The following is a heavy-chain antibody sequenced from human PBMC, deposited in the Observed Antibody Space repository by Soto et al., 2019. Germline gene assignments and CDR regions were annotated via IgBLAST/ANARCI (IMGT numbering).Heavy chain of an antibody. CDR1: GGSISSSNW. D-gene: IGHD2-2*01. Sequence: RLRKTLSLTCAVSGGSISSSNWWNWVRQPPGKGLEWIGEIHHSGSTNYNPSLKSRVTISVDKSKNQFSLKLNSVTAADTAVYYCARVRQGCSSTSCYFDPWGQGTLVTVSS. V-gene: IGHV4-4*03. J-gene: IGHJ5*02. CDR3: ARVRQGCSSTSCYFDP. CDR2: IHHSGST.